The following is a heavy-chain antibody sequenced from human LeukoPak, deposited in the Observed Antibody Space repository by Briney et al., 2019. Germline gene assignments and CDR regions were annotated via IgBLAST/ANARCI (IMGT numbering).Heavy chain of an antibody. Sequence: AASVKVSCKASGYTFTGYYMHWVRQAPGQGLERMGWINPNSGGTNYAQKFQGRVTMTRDTSISTAYMELSRLRSDDTAVYYCARVVWGGDAFDIWGQGTMVTVSS. CDR2: INPNSGGT. J-gene: IGHJ3*02. CDR1: GYTFTGYY. V-gene: IGHV1-2*02. CDR3: ARVVWGGDAFDI. D-gene: IGHD3-16*01.